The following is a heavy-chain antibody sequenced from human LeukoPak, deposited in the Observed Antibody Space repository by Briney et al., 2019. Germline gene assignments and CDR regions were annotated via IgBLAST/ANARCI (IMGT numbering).Heavy chain of an antibody. CDR2: IYYSGST. J-gene: IGHJ4*02. V-gene: IGHV4-30-4*01. D-gene: IGHD3-22*01. CDR1: GGSISSGDYY. Sequence: QTLSLTCTVSGGSISSGDYYWSWIRQPPGKGLEWIGYIYYSGSTYYNPSLKSRVTISVDTSKNQFSLKLSSVTAADTAVYYCARDNDSSGYYDYWGQGTLVTVSS. CDR3: ARDNDSSGYYDY.